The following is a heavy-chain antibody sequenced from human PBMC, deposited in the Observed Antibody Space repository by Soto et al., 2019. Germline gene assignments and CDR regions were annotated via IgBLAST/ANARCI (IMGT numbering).Heavy chain of an antibody. D-gene: IGHD2-8*01. CDR1: GGSISSSSYY. CDR3: ATHLTSEMVYDGVDWFDP. Sequence: QLQLQESGPGLVKPSETLSLTCTVSGGSISSSSYYWGWIRQPPGKGLEWIGSIYYSGSTYYNPSLKSRVTISVDTSKNQFSLKLSSVTAADTAVYYCATHLTSEMVYDGVDWFDPWGQGTLVTVSS. J-gene: IGHJ5*02. CDR2: IYYSGST. V-gene: IGHV4-39*01.